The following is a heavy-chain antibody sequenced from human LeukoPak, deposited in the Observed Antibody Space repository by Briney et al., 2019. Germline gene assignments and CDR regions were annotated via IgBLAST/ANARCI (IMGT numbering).Heavy chain of an antibody. J-gene: IGHJ4*02. Sequence: GGSLRLSCAASGFTFSTYGMHWVRQAPGKGLEWVAVIWFDGSNKYNADSVKGRFTISRDNSKNTLYLQMNSLRGEDTAVYYCARDSDSSFEGVPFDYWGQGTLVTVSP. CDR1: GFTFSTYG. V-gene: IGHV3-33*08. CDR3: ARDSDSSFEGVPFDY. CDR2: IWFDGSNK. D-gene: IGHD3-22*01.